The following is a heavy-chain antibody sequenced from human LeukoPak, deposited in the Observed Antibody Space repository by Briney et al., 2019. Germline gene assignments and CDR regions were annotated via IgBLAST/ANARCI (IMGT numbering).Heavy chain of an antibody. CDR3: ARGAPRVVAFDH. CDR1: GFSLSSFA. V-gene: IGHV3-30*04. D-gene: IGHD3-22*01. J-gene: IGHJ4*02. CDR2: SSSDGSTQ. Sequence: PGRSLRLSCVASGFSLSSFAMHWVRQAPGKGLEWVTISSSDGSTQNHAESVRGRFTVSRDDSKQTVYLQMNSLRREDTAIYYCARGAPRVVAFDHWGQGALVTVSS.